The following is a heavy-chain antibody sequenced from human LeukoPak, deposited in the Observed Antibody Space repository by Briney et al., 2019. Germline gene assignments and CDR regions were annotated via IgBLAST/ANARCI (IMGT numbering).Heavy chain of an antibody. J-gene: IGHJ6*02. Sequence: RGSLRLSCAVTGFNLRTYWIHWVRHSPGGGLEWVARINGEGSRISYADSVRGRFTISRDNAKNTAYLQMNSLRAEDTALYYCARDPGYYYYGMDVWGQGTTVVVSS. CDR3: ARDPGYYYYGMDV. CDR2: INGEGSRI. CDR1: GFNLRTYW. V-gene: IGHV3-74*01.